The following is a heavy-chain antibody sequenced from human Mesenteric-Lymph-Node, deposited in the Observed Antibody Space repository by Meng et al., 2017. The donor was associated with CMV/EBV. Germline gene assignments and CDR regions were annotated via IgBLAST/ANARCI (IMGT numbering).Heavy chain of an antibody. J-gene: IGHJ1*01. V-gene: IGHV3-11*04. Sequence: GESLKISCAASGFTFSDYYMSWIRQAPGKGLEWVSYISSSGSTIYYADSVKGRFTISRDNAKNSLYLQMNSPRAEDTAVYYCARPAAKSSVYFQHWGQGTLVTVSS. CDR2: ISSSGSTI. CDR3: ARPAAKSSVYFQH. CDR1: GFTFSDYY. D-gene: IGHD2-2*01.